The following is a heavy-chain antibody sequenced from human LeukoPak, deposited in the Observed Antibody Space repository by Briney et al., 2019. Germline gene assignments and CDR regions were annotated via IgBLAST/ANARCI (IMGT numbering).Heavy chain of an antibody. CDR2: IKQDGSEK. CDR1: GFTFSSFW. Sequence: GGSLRLSCAASGFTFSSFWMSWVRQAPGKGLEWVANIKQDGSEKYYVDSVKGRFTISRDNAKNSPYLQMNSLRAEDTAVYYCARGYSSSWFHQTFDPWGQGTLVTVSS. CDR3: ARGYSSSWFHQTFDP. D-gene: IGHD6-13*01. V-gene: IGHV3-7*01. J-gene: IGHJ5*02.